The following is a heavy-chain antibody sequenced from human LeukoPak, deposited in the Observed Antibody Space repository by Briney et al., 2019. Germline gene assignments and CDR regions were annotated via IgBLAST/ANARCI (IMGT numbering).Heavy chain of an antibody. CDR3: ARSRASGGSYRDAFDI. CDR1: GYTFTGYY. D-gene: IGHD2-15*01. CDR2: INPNSGGT. Sequence: GASVKVSCKASGYTFTGYYMHWVRQAPGQGLEWMGRINPNSGGTNYAQKFQGWVTMTRDTSISTAYMELSRLRSDDTAAYYCARSRASGGSYRDAFDIWGQGTMVTVSS. V-gene: IGHV1-2*04. J-gene: IGHJ3*02.